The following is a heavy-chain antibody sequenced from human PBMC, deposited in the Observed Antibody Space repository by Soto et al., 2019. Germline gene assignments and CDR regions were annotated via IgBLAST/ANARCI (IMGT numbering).Heavy chain of an antibody. V-gene: IGHV4-34*01. Sequence: SDTLSLTCAVYGGSFSGYYWSWIRQPPVSGLECIGEINHIVSTNYNPSLKSRFTISVYTSKNHFSLKLSCVTAADTSVYYCARGKARLASSGWYYFDYWGQGTLVTVS. CDR3: ARGKARLASSGWYYFDY. CDR2: INHIVST. D-gene: IGHD6-19*01. CDR1: GGSFSGYY. J-gene: IGHJ4*02.